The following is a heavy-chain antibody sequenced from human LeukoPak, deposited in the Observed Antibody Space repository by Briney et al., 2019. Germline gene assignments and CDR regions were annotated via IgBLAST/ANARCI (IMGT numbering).Heavy chain of an antibody. D-gene: IGHD6-6*01. CDR3: ARVSIAARSPYYYGMDV. J-gene: IGHJ6*02. CDR2: IIPIFGTA. CDR1: GYTFTSYA. V-gene: IGHV1-69*13. Sequence: SVKVSCKASGYTFTSYAISWVRQAPGQGLEWMGGIIPIFGTANYAQKFQGRVTIIADESTSTAYMELSSLRSEDTAVYYCARVSIAARSPYYYGMDVWGQGTTVTVSS.